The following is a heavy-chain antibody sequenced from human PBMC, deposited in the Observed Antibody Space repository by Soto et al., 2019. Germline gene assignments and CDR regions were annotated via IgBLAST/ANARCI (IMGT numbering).Heavy chain of an antibody. CDR2: IYYSGST. J-gene: IGHJ6*02. V-gene: IGHV4-59*01. Sequence: SETLSLTCTVSGGSISSYYWSWIRQPPGKGLEWIGHIYYSGSTNYNPSLKSRVTISVDTSKNQFSLKLSSVTAADTAVYYCARDPTGELPPYYYGMDVWGQGTTVTVSS. D-gene: IGHD1-26*01. CDR3: ARDPTGELPPYYYGMDV. CDR1: GGSISSYY.